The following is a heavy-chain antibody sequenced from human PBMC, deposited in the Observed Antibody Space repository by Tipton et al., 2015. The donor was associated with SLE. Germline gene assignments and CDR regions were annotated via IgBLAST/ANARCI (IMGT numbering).Heavy chain of an antibody. CDR1: GGSISSSSYY. CDR2: VFYSGTT. D-gene: IGHD5-12*01. Sequence: TLSLTCTVSGGSISSSSYYWGWIRQPPGKGLEWIGSVFYSGTTYYNPSLKSRVTISLDTSKNQFSLKVNSVTAADTAVYYCARVSRGYSGYEWAGFFDYWGQGALVTVSS. V-gene: IGHV4-39*07. CDR3: ARVSRGYSGYEWAGFFDY. J-gene: IGHJ4*02.